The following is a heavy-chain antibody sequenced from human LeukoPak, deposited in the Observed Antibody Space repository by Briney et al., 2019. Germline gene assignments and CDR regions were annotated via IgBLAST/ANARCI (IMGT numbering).Heavy chain of an antibody. V-gene: IGHV7-4-1*02. CDR2: INTNTGNP. CDR1: GYTFTSYA. Sequence: GASVKVSCKASGYTFTSYAMNWVRQAPGQGPEWMGWINTNTGNPTYAQGFTGRFVFSLDTSVSTAYLQISSLKAEDTAVYYCARLSSDSSGYRGDYYYYMDVWGKGTTVTVSS. J-gene: IGHJ6*03. CDR3: ARLSSDSSGYRGDYYYYMDV. D-gene: IGHD3-22*01.